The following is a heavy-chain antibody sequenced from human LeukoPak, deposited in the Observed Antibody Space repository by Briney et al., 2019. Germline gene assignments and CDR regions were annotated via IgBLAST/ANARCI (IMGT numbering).Heavy chain of an antibody. D-gene: IGHD5-18*01. CDR1: GFTFGSYW. Sequence: GGSLRLSCAASGFTFGSYWMSWVRQAPGKGLEWVANIKQDGSEKYYVDSMKGRFTISRDNAKNSLYLQMNSLRAEDTALYYCARGYSYGRNWYFDLWGRGTLVTVSS. CDR2: IKQDGSEK. CDR3: ARGYSYGRNWYFDL. J-gene: IGHJ2*01. V-gene: IGHV3-7*03.